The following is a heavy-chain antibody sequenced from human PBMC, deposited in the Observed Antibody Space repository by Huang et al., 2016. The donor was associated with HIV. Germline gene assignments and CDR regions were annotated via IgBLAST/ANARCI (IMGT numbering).Heavy chain of an antibody. CDR2: ISNSGST. Sequence: QVQLQESGPGLVKPSETLSLTCTLSGGSMNRPYWAWIRQSPGKGLAVIVTISNSGSTNYNPSLKSRVTMSVDTSKKHVSLRLTSVTAAYSAIYYCAKVLCETETGEPVAGTHFDYWGQGTRVTVSS. J-gene: IGHJ4*02. CDR3: AKVLCETETGEPVAGTHFDY. V-gene: IGHV4-59*11. CDR1: GGSMNRPY. D-gene: IGHD6-19*01.